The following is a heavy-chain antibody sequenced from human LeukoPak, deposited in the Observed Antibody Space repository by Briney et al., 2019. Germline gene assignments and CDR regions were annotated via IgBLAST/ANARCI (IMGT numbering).Heavy chain of an antibody. CDR1: GGSISSYY. CDR3: AREPGYCSSTSCINDY. CDR2: IYTSGST. J-gene: IGHJ4*02. V-gene: IGHV4-4*07. D-gene: IGHD2-2*01. Sequence: PSETLSLTCTVSGGSISSYYWSWIRQPAGKGLEWIGRIYTSGSTNYNPSLKSRVTMSVDTSKNQFSLKLSSVTAADTAVYYCAREPGYCSSTSCINDYWGQGTLVTVSS.